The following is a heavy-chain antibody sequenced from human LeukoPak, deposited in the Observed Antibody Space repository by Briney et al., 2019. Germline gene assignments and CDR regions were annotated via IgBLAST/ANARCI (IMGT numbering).Heavy chain of an antibody. V-gene: IGHV3-48*03. Sequence: PGGSPRLSCAASGITFSSYEMNWVRQAPGKGLEWVSYISSSGSTIYYADSVKGRFTISRDNAKNSLYLQMNSLRAEDTAVYYCARPIQRIAVVGTESDYWGEGTLVTVSS. CDR2: ISSSGSTI. CDR3: ARPIQRIAVVGTESDY. J-gene: IGHJ4*02. CDR1: GITFSSYE. D-gene: IGHD6-19*01.